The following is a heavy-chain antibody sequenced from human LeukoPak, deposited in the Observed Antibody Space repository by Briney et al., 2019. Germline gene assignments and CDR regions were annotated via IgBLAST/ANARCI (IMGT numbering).Heavy chain of an antibody. CDR3: ARSSIVVVTAPDY. CDR1: GFTFSSYG. J-gene: IGHJ4*02. D-gene: IGHD2-21*02. V-gene: IGHV3-30*02. Sequence: GGSLRLSCAASGFTFSSYGMHWVRQAPGKGLEWVAFIRYDGSNKYYADSVKGRFTISRDNSKNTLYLQMNSLRAEDTAVYYCARSSIVVVTAPDYWGQGTLVTVSS. CDR2: IRYDGSNK.